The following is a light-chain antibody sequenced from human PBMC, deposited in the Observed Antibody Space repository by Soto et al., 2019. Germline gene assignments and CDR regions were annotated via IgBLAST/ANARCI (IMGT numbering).Light chain of an antibody. Sequence: QPVLTQSPSASASLGASVKLTCTLSSGHSSYAIAWHQQQPEKGPRYLMKLNSDGRHSKGDGIPDRFSGSSSGAERYLTISSLQSEDEADYYCQTWDTGIQVFVGGTKLTVL. CDR3: QTWDTGIQV. V-gene: IGLV4-69*01. J-gene: IGLJ2*01. CDR2: LNSDGRH. CDR1: SGHSSYA.